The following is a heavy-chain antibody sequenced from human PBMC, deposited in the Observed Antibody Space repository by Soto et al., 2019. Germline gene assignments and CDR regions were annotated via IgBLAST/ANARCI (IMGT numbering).Heavy chain of an antibody. CDR3: ARECVDTVTSITIPFDY. J-gene: IGHJ4*02. CDR1: GFTFSAYA. CDR2: MSYDGSNK. D-gene: IGHD5-12*01. V-gene: IGHV3-30-3*01. Sequence: GGSLRLSCAASGFTFSAYAMNWVRQAPGKGLEWVAVMSYDGSNKFYADSVKGRFTISRDNSKYMLYLQMNSLRAEDTAVYYCARECVDTVTSITIPFDYWGQGALVTVSS.